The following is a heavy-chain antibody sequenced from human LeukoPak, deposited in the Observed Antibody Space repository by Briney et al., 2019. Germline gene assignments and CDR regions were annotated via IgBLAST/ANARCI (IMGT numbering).Heavy chain of an antibody. Sequence: ASVKVSCKASGHTFSDYHLHWVRQAPGQGLEWMGWIHPNTGGTNYAQKFQGRVTMTRDTSITTGYMELSRLRSDDMAVYYCARGTERATAISDYWGQGTLVTVSS. V-gene: IGHV1-2*02. CDR1: GHTFSDYH. D-gene: IGHD5-24*01. J-gene: IGHJ4*02. CDR2: IHPNTGGT. CDR3: ARGTERATAISDY.